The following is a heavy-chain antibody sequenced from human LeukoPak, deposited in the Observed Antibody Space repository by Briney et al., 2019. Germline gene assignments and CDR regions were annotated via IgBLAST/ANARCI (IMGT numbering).Heavy chain of an antibody. CDR3: ARVMVMVAATVGPSDY. CDR1: GFTFSSYA. J-gene: IGHJ4*02. D-gene: IGHD2-15*01. V-gene: IGHV3-23*01. CDR2: ISASGGST. Sequence: GGSLRLSCAASGFTFSSYAMSWVRQAPGKGLEWVSAISASGGSTYYADSVKGRFTISRDNAKNSLYLQMNSLRDEDTAVYYCARVMVMVAATVGPSDYWGQGTLVTVSS.